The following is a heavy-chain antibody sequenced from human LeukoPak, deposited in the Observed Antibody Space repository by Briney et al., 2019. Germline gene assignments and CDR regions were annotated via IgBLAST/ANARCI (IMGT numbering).Heavy chain of an antibody. V-gene: IGHV1-46*01. CDR2: INPSGGST. D-gene: IGHD3-22*01. CDR3: ARMGAYYYDSSDYYLDY. CDR1: GYTFTSYY. Sequence: ASVKVSCKASGYTFTSYYMHWVRQAPGQGLEWMGIINPSGGSTSYAQKFQGRVTMTRDTSTSTAYMELRSLRSDDTAVYYCARMGAYYYDSSDYYLDYWGQGTLVTVSS. J-gene: IGHJ4*02.